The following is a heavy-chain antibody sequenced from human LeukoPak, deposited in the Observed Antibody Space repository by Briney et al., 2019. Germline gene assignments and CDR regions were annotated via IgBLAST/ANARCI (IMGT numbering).Heavy chain of an antibody. V-gene: IGHV1-2*02. D-gene: IGHD3-10*01. J-gene: IGHJ6*02. CDR1: GYTFTGYY. CDR2: INPNSGGT. Sequence: ASVKVSCKASGYTFTGYYMHWVRQAPGQGLEWMGWINPNSGGTNYAQKFQGRVTMTRDTSISTAYMELSRLRSDDTAVYYCARAGWVRGVISDYYGMDVWGQGTTVTVSS. CDR3: ARAGWVRGVISDYYGMDV.